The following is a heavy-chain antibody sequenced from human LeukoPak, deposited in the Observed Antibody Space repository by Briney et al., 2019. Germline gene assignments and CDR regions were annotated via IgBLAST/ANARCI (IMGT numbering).Heavy chain of an antibody. CDR2: INHSGST. CDR3: ARNRGYSSSWYQRAEYFQH. V-gene: IGHV4-34*01. J-gene: IGHJ1*01. D-gene: IGHD6-13*01. CDR1: GGSFSGYY. Sequence: SETLSLTCAVYGGSFSGYYWSWIRQPPGKGLEWIGEINHSGSTNYNPSLKSRVTISVDTSKNQFSLKLSSVTAADTAVYYCARNRGYSSSWYQRAEYFQHWGQGTLVTVSS.